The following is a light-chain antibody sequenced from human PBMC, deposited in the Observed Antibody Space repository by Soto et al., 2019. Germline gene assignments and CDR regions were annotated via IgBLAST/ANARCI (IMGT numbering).Light chain of an antibody. CDR1: QGIGNY. J-gene: IGKJ1*01. CDR3: QKYDSSPKT. V-gene: IGKV1-27*01. CDR2: AAS. Sequence: DFQMTQSPSSLSASVGDRVTITCRASQGIGNYLAWYQQKPGKVPHLLISAASTLQSGIPSRFSGSGSGTDFILTISSLQPEDVATYYCQKYDSSPKTFGQGTK.